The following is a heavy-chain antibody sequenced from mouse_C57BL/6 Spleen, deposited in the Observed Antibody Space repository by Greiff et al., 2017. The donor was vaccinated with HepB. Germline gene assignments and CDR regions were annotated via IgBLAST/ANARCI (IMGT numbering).Heavy chain of an antibody. CDR2: ISDGGSYT. CDR3: ARDAYDYDEGGYYAMDY. V-gene: IGHV5-4*01. D-gene: IGHD2-4*01. CDR1: GFTFSSYA. Sequence: EVKLMESGGGLVKPGGSLKLSCAASGFTFSSYAMSWVRQTPEKRLEWVATISDGGSYTYYPDNVKGRFTISRDNAKNNLYLQMSHLKSEDTAMYYCARDAYDYDEGGYYAMDYWGQGTSVTVSS. J-gene: IGHJ4*01.